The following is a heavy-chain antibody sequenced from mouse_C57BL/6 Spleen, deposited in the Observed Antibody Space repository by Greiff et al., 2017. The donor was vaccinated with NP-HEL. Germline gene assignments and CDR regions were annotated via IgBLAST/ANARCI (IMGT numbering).Heavy chain of an antibody. J-gene: IGHJ3*01. CDR1: GYTFTSYW. CDR3: STSNWEGVAY. V-gene: IGHV1-59*01. D-gene: IGHD4-1*02. Sequence: QVHVKQPGAELVRPGTSVKLSCKASGYTFTSYWMHWVKQRPGQGLEWIGVIDPSDSYTNYNQKFKGKATLTVDTSSSTAYMQLSSLTSEDSAVYYCSTSNWEGVAYWGQGTLVTVSA. CDR2: IDPSDSYT.